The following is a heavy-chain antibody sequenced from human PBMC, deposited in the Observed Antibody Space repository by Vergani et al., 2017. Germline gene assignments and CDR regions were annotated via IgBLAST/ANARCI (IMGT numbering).Heavy chain of an antibody. V-gene: IGHV4-61*02. CDR1: GESITRHSYY. CDR2: IYVVGST. CDR3: VGGRYSGNSSPYYDL. Sequence: QVQLLESGPGLVKPSQTLSLTCPVSGESITRHSYYWTWIRQPAGKPLEGVGHIYVVGSTNYNPSLKSRVSISLDTSKNQLSLRLTSVTAAATAVFYCVGGRYSGNSSPYYDLWGHGTLVRVSS. D-gene: IGHD1-26*01. J-gene: IGHJ4*01.